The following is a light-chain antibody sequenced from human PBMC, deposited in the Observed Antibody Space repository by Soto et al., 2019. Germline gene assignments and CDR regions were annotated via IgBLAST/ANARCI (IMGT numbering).Light chain of an antibody. CDR3: SAWDDNIYGPV. V-gene: IGLV1-44*01. CDR2: RDN. J-gene: IGLJ2*01. CDR1: SSDIGSNP. Sequence: QSVLTQPPSASGTPGQRVAISCSGGSSDIGSNPVNWYLHLPGAAPKLLIYRDNQRPSEVPDRFSGSKSGTSASLTISGLQSEDEADYFCSAWDDNIYGPVFGGGTKLTVL.